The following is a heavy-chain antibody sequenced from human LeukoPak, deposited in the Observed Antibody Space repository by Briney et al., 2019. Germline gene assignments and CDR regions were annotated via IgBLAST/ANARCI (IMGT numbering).Heavy chain of an antibody. CDR3: GRPLRSGYYLAFEY. CDR2: IKEDGSER. Sequence: GGSLRLSCEGSAFIFSGHWMNWVRQTPGKGLEWVASIKEDGSERQYVDSVKGRFSISRDNAKNSLYLQIHSLRAEDTAVYYCGRPLRSGYYLAFEYWGQGTLVTVSS. D-gene: IGHD3-22*01. V-gene: IGHV3-7*03. J-gene: IGHJ4*02. CDR1: AFIFSGHW.